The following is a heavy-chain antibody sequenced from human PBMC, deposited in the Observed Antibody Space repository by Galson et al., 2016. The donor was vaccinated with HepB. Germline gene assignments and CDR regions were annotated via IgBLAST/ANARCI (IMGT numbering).Heavy chain of an antibody. D-gene: IGHD3-16*02. J-gene: IGHJ4*02. CDR1: GFTFSNYA. Sequence: SLRLSCAASGFTFSNYARSWVRQAPGKGLEWISVISNSGDTTYYAASERGRFTISRDNSKNTLYLQMTGLRVEDTAVYYCAKDQSAYVWGSYRVGGDYWGQGTLV. CDR3: AKDQSAYVWGSYRVGGDY. CDR2: ISNSGDTT. V-gene: IGHV3-23*01.